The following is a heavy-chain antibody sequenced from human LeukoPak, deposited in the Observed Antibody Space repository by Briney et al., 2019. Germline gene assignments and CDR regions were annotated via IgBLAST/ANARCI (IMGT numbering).Heavy chain of an antibody. Sequence: ERSLRLSCVASGFXFSDYAIHWVRQAPAKGLEWVAVISYDGTNKHYADSVKGRFTISRDNSKSTLYLQMNSLRAEDTAVYYCARDKQWLFCFDQWGQGTPVTVSS. J-gene: IGHJ4*02. CDR1: GFXFSDYA. CDR3: ARDKQWLFCFDQ. CDR2: ISYDGTNK. D-gene: IGHD6-19*01. V-gene: IGHV3-30-3*01.